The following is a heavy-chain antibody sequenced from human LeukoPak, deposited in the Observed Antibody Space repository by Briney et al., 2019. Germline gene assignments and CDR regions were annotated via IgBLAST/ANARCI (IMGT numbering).Heavy chain of an antibody. CDR2: INHSGST. CDR3: ASSDYYDSSGYYGLDAFDI. V-gene: IGHV4-34*01. D-gene: IGHD3-22*01. Sequence: SETLSLTCAVYGGSFSGYYWSWIRQPPGKGLEWIGEINHSGSTNYNPSLKSRVTISVDRSKNQFSLKLSSVTAADTAVYYCASSDYYDSSGYYGLDAFDIWGQGTMVTVSS. CDR1: GGSFSGYY. J-gene: IGHJ3*02.